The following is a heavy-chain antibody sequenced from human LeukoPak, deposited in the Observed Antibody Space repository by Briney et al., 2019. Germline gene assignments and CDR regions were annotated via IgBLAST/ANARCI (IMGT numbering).Heavy chain of an antibody. Sequence: GGSLRLSCTASGFTFSSYAMTWVRQAPGKGLECVSVISGIGTTTYYADSVKGRFTISRDNSKNTLFLQMNSLRVEDTATYYCTKKRSTSVTDWFDPWGQGTLVTVSS. J-gene: IGHJ5*02. CDR2: ISGIGTTT. D-gene: IGHD5/OR15-5a*01. V-gene: IGHV3-23*01. CDR1: GFTFSSYA. CDR3: TKKRSTSVTDWFDP.